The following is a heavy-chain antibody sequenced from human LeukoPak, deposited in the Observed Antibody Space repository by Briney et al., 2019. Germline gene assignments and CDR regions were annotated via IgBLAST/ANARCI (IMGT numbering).Heavy chain of an antibody. V-gene: IGHV1-2*02. Sequence: GASVTVSYMDSGYTFTAYYVHWVGQAPGQGGEGMGWINPNSRGTKYAQKFKGRVTITSDTAIRTAYMDLTRLRSEDTAVYYCARDLGSPGYWGQGTLVTVSS. D-gene: IGHD1-14*01. CDR2: INPNSRGT. J-gene: IGHJ4*02. CDR1: GYTFTAYY. CDR3: ARDLGSPGY.